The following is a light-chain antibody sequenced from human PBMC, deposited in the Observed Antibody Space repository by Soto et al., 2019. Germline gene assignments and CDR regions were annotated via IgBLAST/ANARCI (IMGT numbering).Light chain of an antibody. CDR1: SSDVGAYDY. Sequence: QSALTQPASVSGSPGQSITISCTGTSSDVGAYDYVSWYQQHPDKAPKLIIYVVSNRPSGVSNRVSGSKSSNTASLTISGRHAEDDADYYCSIYTTSDTPYVFGTGTKLTVL. CDR2: VVS. CDR3: SIYTTSDTPYV. J-gene: IGLJ1*01. V-gene: IGLV2-14*01.